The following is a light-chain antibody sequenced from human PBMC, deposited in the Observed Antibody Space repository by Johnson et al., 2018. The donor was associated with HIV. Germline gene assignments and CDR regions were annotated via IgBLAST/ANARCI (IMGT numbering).Light chain of an antibody. J-gene: IGLJ1*01. V-gene: IGLV1-51*01. Sequence: QSVLTQPPSVSAAPGQKVTISCSGSSSNIGNNYVSWYQQVPGTAPKVLIYDNNKRPSGIPDRFSGSKSGPSATLGITGLQTGDEAEYYCGTWDSSLSAYVFGTGTKVTVL. CDR1: SSNIGNNY. CDR2: DNN. CDR3: GTWDSSLSAYV.